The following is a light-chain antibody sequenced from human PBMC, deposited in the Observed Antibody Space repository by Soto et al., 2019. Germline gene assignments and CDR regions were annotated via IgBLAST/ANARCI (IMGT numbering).Light chain of an antibody. CDR3: QQYNSYSPWT. V-gene: IGKV1-5*01. J-gene: IGKJ1*01. CDR1: QNISRW. CDR2: DAS. Sequence: DIQITQSPSTLSASVGDRVTLTCRASQNISRWLAWYQQKPGKAPKLLIYDASSWESGVPSRFSGSGSGTEFTLTISSLQPDDFATYYCQQYNSYSPWTFGQGTKVDIK.